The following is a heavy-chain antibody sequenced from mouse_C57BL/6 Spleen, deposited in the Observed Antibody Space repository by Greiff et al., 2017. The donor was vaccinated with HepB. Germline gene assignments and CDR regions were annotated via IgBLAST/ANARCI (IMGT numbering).Heavy chain of an antibody. CDR3: AREGSLPGAY. V-gene: IGHV1-81*01. CDR2: IYPRSGNT. D-gene: IGHD6-5*01. CDR1: GYTFTCYG. J-gene: IGHJ3*01. Sequence: QVQLKQSGAELARPGASVKLSCKASGYTFTCYGISWVKQRTGQGLEWIGEIYPRSGNTYYNEKFKGKATLTADKSSSTAYMELRSLTSEDSAVYFCAREGSLPGAYWGQGTLVTVSA.